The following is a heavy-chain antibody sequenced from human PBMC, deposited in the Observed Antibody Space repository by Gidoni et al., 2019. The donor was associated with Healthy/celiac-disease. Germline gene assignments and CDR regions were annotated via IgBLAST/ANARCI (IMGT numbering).Heavy chain of an antibody. J-gene: IGHJ4*02. V-gene: IGHV2-26*01. CDR3: ARIEFVGYNWNDWSAILDY. D-gene: IGHD1-1*01. CDR2: IFSNDEK. Sequence: QVTLKESGPVLVKPTETLTLTCTVSGFSLSNARMGVSWIRQPPGKALEWLAHIFSNDEKSYSTSLKSRLTISKDTSKSQVVLTMTNMDPVDTATDYCARIEFVGYNWNDWSAILDYWGQGTLVTVSS. CDR1: GFSLSNARMG.